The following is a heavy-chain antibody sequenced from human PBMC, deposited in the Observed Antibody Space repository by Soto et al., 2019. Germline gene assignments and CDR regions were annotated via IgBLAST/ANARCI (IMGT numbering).Heavy chain of an antibody. J-gene: IGHJ5*02. V-gene: IGHV4-4*07. D-gene: IGHD3-16*01. CDR1: GGSITNYY. Sequence: PSETLSVTCTVSGGSITNYYWSWIRQPAGKGLEWIGRMYTNERTNYNLSFKSRVTMSVDTSKNQFSLKLNAVTAADTAVYYCARDDYKDGGNNWFDPWGQGTLVTVSS. CDR2: MYTNERT. CDR3: ARDDYKDGGNNWFDP.